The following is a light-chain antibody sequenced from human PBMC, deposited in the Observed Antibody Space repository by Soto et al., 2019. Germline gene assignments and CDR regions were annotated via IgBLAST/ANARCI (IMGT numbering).Light chain of an antibody. CDR3: SSYTSSSTLV. Sequence: QSALTQPASVSGSPGQSITISCTGTSSDVGVYNYVSWYQQHPGKAPKLIVYEVSHRPSGVSNRFSGSKSGDTAYLTISGLQAEDEADYYCSSYTSSSTLVFGGGTKVTVL. CDR1: SSDVGVYNY. CDR2: EVS. J-gene: IGLJ3*02. V-gene: IGLV2-14*01.